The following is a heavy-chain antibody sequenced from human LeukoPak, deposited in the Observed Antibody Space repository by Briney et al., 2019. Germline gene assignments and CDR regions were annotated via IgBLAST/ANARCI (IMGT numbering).Heavy chain of an antibody. J-gene: IGHJ4*02. CDR1: GYTFTGYY. CDR2: INPNSGGT. CDR3: ARGVLLWFGELFGGVYYFDY. D-gene: IGHD3-10*01. Sequence: GASVKVSCKASGYTFTGYYMYWVRQAPGQGLEWMGWINPNSGGTKYAQKFQGRVTMTRDTSISTAYMEVSRLRSDDTAVYYCARGVLLWFGELFGGVYYFDYWGQGTLVTVSS. V-gene: IGHV1-2*02.